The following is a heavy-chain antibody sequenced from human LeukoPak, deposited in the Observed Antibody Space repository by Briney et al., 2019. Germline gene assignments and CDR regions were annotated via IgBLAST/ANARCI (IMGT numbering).Heavy chain of an antibody. CDR3: ARHYVTYYDSSGYETTFDY. CDR1: GGSISSSSLY. V-gene: IGHV4-39*01. J-gene: IGHJ4*02. CDR2: IYYSGST. Sequence: SETLSLTCTVSGGSISSSSLYWGWIRQPPGKGLEWIGSIYYSGSTYYNTSLKSRVTISVDTYNDQFSLKLSSVTAADTAVYYCARHYVTYYDSSGYETTFDYWGQGTLVTVSS. D-gene: IGHD3-22*01.